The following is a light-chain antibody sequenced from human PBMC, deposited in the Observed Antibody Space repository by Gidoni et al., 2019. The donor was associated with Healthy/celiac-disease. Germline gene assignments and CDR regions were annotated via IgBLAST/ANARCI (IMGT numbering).Light chain of an antibody. J-gene: IGKJ2*01. V-gene: IGKV1-39*01. Sequence: DIQMTQSPSSLSASVGDRVTITCRASQSISSYLNWYQQKPGKDPKLLIYAASSLQSGVPSRFSGSGSGTDFTLTISRLQPEDVGTYYCQQSYSTPRTFGQGTKLEIK. CDR3: QQSYSTPRT. CDR2: AAS. CDR1: QSISSY.